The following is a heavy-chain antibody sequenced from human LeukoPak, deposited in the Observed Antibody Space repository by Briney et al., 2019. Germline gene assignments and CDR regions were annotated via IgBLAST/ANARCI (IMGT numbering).Heavy chain of an antibody. CDR1: GFSFSSYA. Sequence: GGSLRLSCAASGFSFSSYAMSWVRQAPGKGLEWVSCISDSHGTTYNADSVKGRFTVTRDNSKNTLYLQTNSLRAEDTAVYYCAITYGSGSYNLNYWGQGTLVTVSS. CDR3: AITYGSGSYNLNY. J-gene: IGHJ4*02. V-gene: IGHV3-23*01. D-gene: IGHD3-10*01. CDR2: ISDSHGTT.